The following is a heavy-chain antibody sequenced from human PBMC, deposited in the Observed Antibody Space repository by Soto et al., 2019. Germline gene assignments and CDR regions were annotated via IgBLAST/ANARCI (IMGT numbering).Heavy chain of an antibody. D-gene: IGHD3-3*01. CDR1: GYTFTGYY. J-gene: IGHJ6*02. CDR2: INPNSGGT. CDR3: ARDLGGEDFWSGYFYYYYGMDV. V-gene: IGHV1-2*02. Sequence: EASVKVSCKASGYTFTGYYMHWVRQAPGQGLEWMGWINPNSGGTNYAQKFQGRVTMTRDTSISTAYMELSRLRSDDTAAYYCARDLGGEDFWSGYFYYYYGMDVWGQGTTVTV.